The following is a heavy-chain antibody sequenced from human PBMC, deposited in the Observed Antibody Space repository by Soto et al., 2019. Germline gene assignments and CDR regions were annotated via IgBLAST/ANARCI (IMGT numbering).Heavy chain of an antibody. Sequence: PSETLSLTCTVSGGSISSGAHYWSWIRQHPGKGLEWIGYINYSGSTYYNPSLKSRVTISVGTSENQFSLKLRSVTAADTAVYYCARDRATAASGWFDPWGQGTLVTVS. V-gene: IGHV4-31*03. D-gene: IGHD5-12*01. CDR1: GGSISSGAHY. J-gene: IGHJ5*02. CDR2: INYSGST. CDR3: ARDRATAASGWFDP.